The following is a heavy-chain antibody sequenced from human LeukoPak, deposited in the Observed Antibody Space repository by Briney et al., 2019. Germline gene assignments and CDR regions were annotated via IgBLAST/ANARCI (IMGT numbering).Heavy chain of an antibody. V-gene: IGHV3-9*03. CDR3: AKEIGSGIAGPLDY. D-gene: IGHD6-13*01. CDR2: IRWNIGSI. CDR1: GFTFDDYA. J-gene: IGHJ4*02. Sequence: GGSLRLSCAASGFTFDDYAMLWVRQAPGPGLEWASGIRWNIGSIGYADSLKGRFTISRDNAKNTLYLQMNSLRAEDMALYDYAKEIGSGIAGPLDYWGQGTLVIVS.